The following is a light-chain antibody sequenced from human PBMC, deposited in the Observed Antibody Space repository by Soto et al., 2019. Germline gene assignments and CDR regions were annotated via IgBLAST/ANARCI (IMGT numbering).Light chain of an antibody. Sequence: DIVMTQTPLSSPVTLGQPASISCRSSQSLVHSDGDTYLNWLQQRPGQPPRLLIYKIPKRFSGVPDRFTGSEAGTDFTLKISRVAAEDVGTYYCMQQSQFPFTFGGGTKVEIK. CDR2: KIP. CDR3: MQQSQFPFT. V-gene: IGKV2-24*01. J-gene: IGKJ4*01. CDR1: QSLVHSDGDTY.